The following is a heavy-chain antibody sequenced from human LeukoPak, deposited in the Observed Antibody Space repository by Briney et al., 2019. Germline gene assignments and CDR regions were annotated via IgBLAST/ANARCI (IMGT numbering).Heavy chain of an antibody. Sequence: SETLSLTCTVSGGSISSSSYYWGWIRQPPGKGLEWIGSIYYSGSTYYNPSLKSRVTISVDTSKNQFSLKLSSVTAADTAVYYCARRGKWSDFDYWDRGTLVTVSS. CDR2: IYYSGST. V-gene: IGHV4-39*01. CDR1: GGSISSSSYY. CDR3: ARRGKWSDFDY. J-gene: IGHJ4*02. D-gene: IGHD2-15*01.